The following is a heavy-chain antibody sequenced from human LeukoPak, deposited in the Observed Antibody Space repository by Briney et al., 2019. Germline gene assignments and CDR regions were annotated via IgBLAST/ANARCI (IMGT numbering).Heavy chain of an antibody. D-gene: IGHD1-26*01. V-gene: IGHV2-5*02. Sequence: SGPTLVNPTQTLTLTCTFSGFSLSTSGVGVGWIRQPPGKALEWLPLIYWDDDKRYSPSLKSRLTITKDTSKNQVVLTMTNMDPVDTATYYCARADPKIVGATPGAFDIWGQGTMVTVSS. J-gene: IGHJ3*02. CDR1: GFSLSTSGVG. CDR2: IYWDDDK. CDR3: ARADPKIVGATPGAFDI.